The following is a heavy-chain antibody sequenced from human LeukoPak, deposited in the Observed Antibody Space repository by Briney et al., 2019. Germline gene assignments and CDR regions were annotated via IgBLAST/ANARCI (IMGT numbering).Heavy chain of an antibody. D-gene: IGHD3-22*01. V-gene: IGHV4-61*01. CDR2: IYYSGST. Sequence: SETLSLTCTVSGGSISSGCYYWSWIRQPPGKGLEWIGYIYYSGSTNYNPSLKSRVTISVDTSKNQFSLKLSSVTAADTAVYYCARGLIVQAFDIWGQGTMVTVSS. J-gene: IGHJ3*02. CDR1: GGSISSGCYY. CDR3: ARGLIVQAFDI.